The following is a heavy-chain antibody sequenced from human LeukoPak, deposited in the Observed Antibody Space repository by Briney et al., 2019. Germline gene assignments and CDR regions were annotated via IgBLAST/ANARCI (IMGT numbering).Heavy chain of an antibody. V-gene: IGHV3-23*01. CDR3: AKDPGYCSSTSCYALDAFDI. D-gene: IGHD2-2*01. CDR1: GFTFSNYG. J-gene: IGHJ3*02. Sequence: GGSLRLSCAASGFTFSNYGLSWVRQAPGKGLEWVSGITGSGGSTYYADSVKGRFTISRDNSKNTLYLQMNSLRAEDTAVYYCAKDPGYCSSTSCYALDAFDIWGQGTMVTVSS. CDR2: ITGSGGST.